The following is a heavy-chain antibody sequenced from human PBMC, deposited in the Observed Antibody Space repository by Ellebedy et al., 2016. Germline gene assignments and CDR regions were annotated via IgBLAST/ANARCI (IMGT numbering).Heavy chain of an antibody. D-gene: IGHD3-16*01. CDR3: VTPGGFVGAFDQ. V-gene: IGHV3-53*01. Sequence: GESLKISCAASGFTVTTSYVSWVRQAPGKGLEWVSVIYIAGSTYYVDSVKGRFIISRDNSKNTLLLQMNSLRVEDTAVYYCVTPGGFVGAFDQWGQGTLVIVSS. CDR2: IYIAGST. CDR1: GFTVTTSY. J-gene: IGHJ4*02.